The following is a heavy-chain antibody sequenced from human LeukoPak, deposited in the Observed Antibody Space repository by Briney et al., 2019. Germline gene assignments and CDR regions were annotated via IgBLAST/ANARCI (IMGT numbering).Heavy chain of an antibody. V-gene: IGHV3-53*01. D-gene: IGHD6-19*01. J-gene: IGHJ4*02. CDR2: IYSGGST. CDR3: ARAGQWLGQYYFDY. CDR1: GFTDSSNY. Sequence: GGSLRLSCAASGFTDSSNYMSWVRQAPGKGLEWVSVIYSGGSTYYADSVKGRFTISRDNSKNTLYLQMNSLRAEDTAVYYCARAGQWLGQYYFDYWGQGTLVTVSS.